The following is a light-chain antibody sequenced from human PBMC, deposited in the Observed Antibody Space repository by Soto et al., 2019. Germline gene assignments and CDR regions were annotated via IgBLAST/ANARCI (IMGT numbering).Light chain of an antibody. CDR1: QSVSSN. Sequence: EIVMTQSPATLSVSSGERATLSCRASQSVSSNLAWYQQKPGQAPRLLIYGASTRATGIPARFSGSGSGTEFTLTISSRQSEDFAVYYCQQYNNWPWTFGQGTKVEIK. J-gene: IGKJ1*01. CDR3: QQYNNWPWT. CDR2: GAS. V-gene: IGKV3-15*01.